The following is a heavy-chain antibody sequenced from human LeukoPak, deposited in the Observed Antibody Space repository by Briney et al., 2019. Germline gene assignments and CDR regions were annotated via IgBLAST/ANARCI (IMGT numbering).Heavy chain of an antibody. CDR3: AREAWFGEFTGTRADYYFDY. J-gene: IGHJ4*02. V-gene: IGHV1-69*13. Sequence: ASVKVSCKASGYTFTSYYIHWVRQAPGQGLEWMGGIIPIFGTANYAQKFQGRVTITADESTSTAYMELSSLRSEDTAVYYCAREAWFGEFTGTRADYYFDYWGQGTLVTVSS. CDR2: IIPIFGTA. CDR1: GYTFTSYY. D-gene: IGHD3-10*01.